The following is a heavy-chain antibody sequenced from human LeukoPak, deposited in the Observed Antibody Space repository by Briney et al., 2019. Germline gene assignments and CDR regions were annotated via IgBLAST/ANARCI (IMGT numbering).Heavy chain of an antibody. CDR3: ARECNQPTAAAGYYFDY. CDR2: IFSSWST. J-gene: IGHJ4*02. D-gene: IGHD6-13*01. CDR1: GGSISSYY. Sequence: SETLSLTCTVSGGSISSYYWSWIRQPAGKGLEWIGRIFSSWSTNYNPSLKSRVTMSVDTSKNHFSLKLDSVTAADTAGYYCARECNQPTAAAGYYFDYWAQGILVTVSS. V-gene: IGHV4-4*07.